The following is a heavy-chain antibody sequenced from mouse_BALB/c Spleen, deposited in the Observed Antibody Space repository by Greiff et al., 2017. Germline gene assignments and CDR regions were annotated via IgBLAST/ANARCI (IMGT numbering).Heavy chain of an antibody. CDR3: ARVLYYYGSSLYYFDY. Sequence: EVQLQQSGPGLVKPSQSLSLTCSVTGYSITSGYYWYWIRQFPGNKLEWMGYISYDGSNNYNPSLKNRISITRDTSKNQFFLKLNSVTTEDTATYYCARVLYYYGSSLYYFDYWGQGTTLTVSS. D-gene: IGHD1-1*01. CDR1: GYSITSGYY. CDR2: ISYDGSN. V-gene: IGHV3-6*02. J-gene: IGHJ2*01.